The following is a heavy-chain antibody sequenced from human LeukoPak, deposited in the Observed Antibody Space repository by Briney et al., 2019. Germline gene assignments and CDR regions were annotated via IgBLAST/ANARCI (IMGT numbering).Heavy chain of an antibody. CDR1: GFSFSSYW. CDR3: SSQPAVIDLDF. D-gene: IGHD2/OR15-2a*01. V-gene: IGHV3-7*01. CDR2: IKPDGSGK. J-gene: IGHJ4*02. Sequence: GGSLRLSCAASGFSFSSYWMTWIRQVPGKGLEWVANIKPDGSGKHYVDSVKGRFTISRDNAKSSLYLQMDSLRVEDTAVYYCSSQPAVIDLDFWGQGALVTVSS.